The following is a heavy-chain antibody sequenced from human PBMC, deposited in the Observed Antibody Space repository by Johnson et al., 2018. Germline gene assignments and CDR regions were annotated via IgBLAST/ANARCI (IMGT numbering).Heavy chain of an antibody. D-gene: IGHD4-17*01. J-gene: IGHJ6*03. V-gene: IGHV1-58*01. Sequence: QWVRQARGQRLEXIAWIVVASGNTNYAQQLQERVTITRDMSTSTAYMELSSLRSEDTAGYYCAAPDYVDYYYYYYMDVWGKGTTVTVSS. CDR3: AAPDYVDYYYYYYMDV. CDR2: IVVASGNT.